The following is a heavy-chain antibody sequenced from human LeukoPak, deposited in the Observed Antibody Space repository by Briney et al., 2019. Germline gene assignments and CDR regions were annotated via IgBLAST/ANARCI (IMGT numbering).Heavy chain of an antibody. J-gene: IGHJ4*02. CDR3: ARSILGWPHFDY. CDR1: GGSISSYY. CDR2: IYYSGST. D-gene: IGHD3-3*01. Sequence: SETLSLTCTVSGGSISSYYWSWIRQPPGKGLEWIGYIYYSGSTNYNPSLKSRVTISVDTSKNQFSLKLSSVTAADTAVYYCARSILGWPHFDYWGQGTLVTVSS. V-gene: IGHV4-59*01.